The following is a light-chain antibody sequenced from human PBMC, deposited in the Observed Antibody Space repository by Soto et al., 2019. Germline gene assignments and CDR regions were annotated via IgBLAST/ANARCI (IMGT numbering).Light chain of an antibody. V-gene: IGKV1-9*01. J-gene: IGKJ5*01. CDR3: QQFKNYPIT. CDR1: EDISSY. Sequence: IQLTQSPSSLSASVGDRVTFTCRASEDISSYLVWYQQKPGAAPKLLIYAASALHSGVPSRFSGSGSGTDFTLTLSSLHPEDFAVYFCQQFKNYPITFGQGTRLQIK. CDR2: AAS.